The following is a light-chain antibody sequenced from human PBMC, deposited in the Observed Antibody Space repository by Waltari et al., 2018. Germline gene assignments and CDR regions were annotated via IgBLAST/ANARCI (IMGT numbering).Light chain of an antibody. Sequence: DIQMTQSPSSLSASVGDRVSITCRASQGINIYVAWYQQKPGKVPKLLIYAASTLQSGVPSRFSGSGSGTDFTLTISSLQPDDVATYYCQNYNSAPRTFGQGTKVEIK. CDR1: QGINIY. V-gene: IGKV1-27*01. J-gene: IGKJ1*01. CDR2: AAS. CDR3: QNYNSAPRT.